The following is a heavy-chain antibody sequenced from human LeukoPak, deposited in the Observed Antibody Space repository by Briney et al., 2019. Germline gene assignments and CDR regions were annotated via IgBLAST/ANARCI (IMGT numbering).Heavy chain of an antibody. Sequence: GASVTVSCKASGCTFSSYAISWVRQAPGQGLEWMGRIIPIFSIANYAQKFQGRVTITADKSTSTAYLELSSLRSEDTAVYYCARLSDCSGGSCYSYYYYGMDVWGQGTTVSVS. CDR2: IIPIFSIA. V-gene: IGHV1-69*04. J-gene: IGHJ6*02. D-gene: IGHD2-15*01. CDR1: GCTFSSYA. CDR3: ARLSDCSGGSCYSYYYYGMDV.